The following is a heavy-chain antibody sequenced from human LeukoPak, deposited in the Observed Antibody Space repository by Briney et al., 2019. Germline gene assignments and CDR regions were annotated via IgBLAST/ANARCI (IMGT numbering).Heavy chain of an antibody. Sequence: GGSLRLSCAASGFTFSSYSMNWVRQAPGKGLEWVSYISSSSSTIYYADSVKGRFTISRDNAKNSLYLQMNSLRAEDTAVYYCARDMLVFAVAGNDAFDIWGQGTMVTVSS. V-gene: IGHV3-48*01. D-gene: IGHD6-19*01. CDR2: ISSSSSTI. J-gene: IGHJ3*02. CDR1: GFTFSSYS. CDR3: ARDMLVFAVAGNDAFDI.